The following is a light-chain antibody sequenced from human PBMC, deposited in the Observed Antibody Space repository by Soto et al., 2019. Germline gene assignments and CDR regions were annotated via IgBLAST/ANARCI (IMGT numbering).Light chain of an antibody. V-gene: IGLV1-47*01. CDR3: AAWDDSLSAYVV. Sequence: QSVLTQPPSASGTPGQRVTISCSGSSSNLGSNYVYWYQQFPGTAPKLLIYRNNQRPSGVPDRFSGSKSGTSASLAISGLRSEDEADYYCAAWDDSLSAYVVFGGGTKVTVL. CDR2: RNN. CDR1: SSNLGSNY. J-gene: IGLJ2*01.